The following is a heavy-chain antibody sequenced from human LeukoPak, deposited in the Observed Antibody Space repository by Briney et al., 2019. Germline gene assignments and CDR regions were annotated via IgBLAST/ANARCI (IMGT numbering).Heavy chain of an antibody. J-gene: IGHJ3*02. Sequence: ASVKVSCKASGYTFTSYGISWVRQAPGQGLEWLGWTSGYNGNTKYGQKLQGRVTMTTDTSTSTAYMELRSLRSDDTAVYYCARWEVTGGSRHDAFDIWGQGTMVTVSS. V-gene: IGHV1-18*01. D-gene: IGHD1-26*01. CDR3: ARWEVTGGSRHDAFDI. CDR2: TSGYNGNT. CDR1: GYTFTSYG.